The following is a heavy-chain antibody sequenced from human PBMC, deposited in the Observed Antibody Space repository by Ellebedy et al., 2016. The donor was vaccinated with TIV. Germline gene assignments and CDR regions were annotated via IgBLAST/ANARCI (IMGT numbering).Heavy chain of an antibody. CDR3: ARDTGYGDYGGYFDY. V-gene: IGHV4-59*01. CDR2: IYYSGST. D-gene: IGHD4-17*01. CDR1: GGSISSYY. J-gene: IGHJ4*02. Sequence: SETLSLTCTVSGGSISSYYWSWIRQPPGKGLEWIGYIYYSGSTNYNPSLKSRVTISVDTSKNQFSLKLSSVTAADTAVYYCARDTGYGDYGGYFDYWGQGTLVTVSS.